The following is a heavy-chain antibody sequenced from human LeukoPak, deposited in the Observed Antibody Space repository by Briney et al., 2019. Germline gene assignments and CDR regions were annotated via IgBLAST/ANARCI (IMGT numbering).Heavy chain of an antibody. Sequence: KPSETLSLTCTVSGGSISSYYWSWIRQPPGKGLEWIGEINHSGSTNYNPSLKSRVTISVDTSKNQFSLKLSSVTAADTAVYYCARAPRNWNIFDYWGQGTLVTVSS. CDR2: INHSGST. V-gene: IGHV4-34*01. J-gene: IGHJ4*02. D-gene: IGHD1-1*01. CDR1: GGSISSYY. CDR3: ARAPRNWNIFDY.